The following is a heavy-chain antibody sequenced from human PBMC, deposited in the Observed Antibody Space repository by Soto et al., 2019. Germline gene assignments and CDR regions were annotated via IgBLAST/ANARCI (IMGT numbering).Heavy chain of an antibody. CDR2: ITHSGST. V-gene: IGHV4-34*01. CDR3: ARATAYGLGYYYGMDV. J-gene: IGHJ6*02. Sequence: SETLSLTCAVYGGSFSGYYWSWIRQPPGKGLEWIGEITHSGSTNYNPSLKSRVTISVDTSKNQFSLKLSSVTAADTAVYYCARATAYGLGYYYGMDVWGQGTTVTVSS. CDR1: GGSFSGYY. D-gene: IGHD3-16*01.